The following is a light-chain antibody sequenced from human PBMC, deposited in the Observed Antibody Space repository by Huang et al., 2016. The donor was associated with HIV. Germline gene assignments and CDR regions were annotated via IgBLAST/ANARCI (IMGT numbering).Light chain of an antibody. CDR2: GAS. CDR1: QSIDNF. J-gene: IGKJ2*01. V-gene: IGKV1-39*01. CDR3: QQSYSTLYT. Sequence: DIQMTQSPIFLSASVGDRVTITCRASQSIDNFLNWYQQKAGEAPKLLIYGASTLQSGVPSRFSGIGSGTDFTLTISSLQPEDFATYYCQQSYSTLYTFGQGSKLDIK.